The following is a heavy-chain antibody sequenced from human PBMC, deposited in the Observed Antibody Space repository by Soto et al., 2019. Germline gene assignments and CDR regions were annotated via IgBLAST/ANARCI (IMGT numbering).Heavy chain of an antibody. CDR3: ARGQDYYGSGSLSS. CDR2: IYYSGST. Sequence: SETLSLTCTVSGGSISSSSYYWGWIRQPPGKGLEWIGSIYYSGSTYYNPSLKSRITISVDTSKNQFSLKLSSVTAADTAVYYCARGQDYYGSGSLSSWGQGTLVTVSS. V-gene: IGHV4-39*01. D-gene: IGHD3-10*01. J-gene: IGHJ4*02. CDR1: GGSISSSSYY.